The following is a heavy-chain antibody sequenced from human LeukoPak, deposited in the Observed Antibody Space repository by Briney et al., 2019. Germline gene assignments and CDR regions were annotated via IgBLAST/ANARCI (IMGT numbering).Heavy chain of an antibody. D-gene: IGHD2/OR15-2a*01. Sequence: SGGSLRLSCAASGFTFSAYAMHWVRQAPGKWLEWVAAMSSDGSSKYYTDSVKGRFPISSDNSKNTLYLQMHSLRPEDTAVYYCARDPDFSTFLQGDYWGQGTQVTVSS. J-gene: IGHJ4*02. CDR2: MSSDGSSK. CDR3: ARDPDFSTFLQGDY. V-gene: IGHV3-30*04. CDR1: GFTFSAYA.